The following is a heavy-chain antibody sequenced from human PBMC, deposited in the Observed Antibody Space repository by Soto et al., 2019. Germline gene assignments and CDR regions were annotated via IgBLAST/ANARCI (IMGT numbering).Heavy chain of an antibody. D-gene: IGHD4-17*01. CDR2: ISAYNGNT. Sequence: ASVKVSCKASGYTLTSYGISWVRQAPGQGLEWMGWISAYNGNTNYAQKLQGRVTMTTDTSTSTAYMELRSLRSDDTAVYYCARESVTVKNDAXDIWGQGTMVTVSS. V-gene: IGHV1-18*01. CDR1: GYTLTSYG. CDR3: ARESVTVKNDAXDI. J-gene: IGHJ3*02.